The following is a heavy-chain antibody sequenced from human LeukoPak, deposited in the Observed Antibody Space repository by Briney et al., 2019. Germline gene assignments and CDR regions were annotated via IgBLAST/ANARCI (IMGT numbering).Heavy chain of an antibody. D-gene: IGHD5/OR15-5a*01. J-gene: IGHJ3*02. CDR1: GFTFSSYA. V-gene: IGHV3-23*01. CDR2: MSGSGGST. CDR3: AKGVPPADAFDI. Sequence: GGSLRLSCAASGFTFSSYAMSWVRQAPGKGREWLSAMSGSGGSTYYADSVKGRFTISRDNSKNTLYLQMNSLRAEDTAVYYCAKGVPPADAFDIWGQGTMVTVSS.